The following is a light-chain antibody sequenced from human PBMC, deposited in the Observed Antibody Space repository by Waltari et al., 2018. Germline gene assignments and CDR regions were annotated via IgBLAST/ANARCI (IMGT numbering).Light chain of an antibody. CDR1: QSISSW. CDR2: KAS. Sequence: DIQMTQSPSTLSASVGDRFTITSRASQSISSWLAWYQQKPGKAPKLLIYKASSLESGVPSRFSGSGSGTEFTLTISSLQPDDFATYYCQQYNSYPWTFGQGTKVEIK. V-gene: IGKV1-5*03. CDR3: QQYNSYPWT. J-gene: IGKJ1*01.